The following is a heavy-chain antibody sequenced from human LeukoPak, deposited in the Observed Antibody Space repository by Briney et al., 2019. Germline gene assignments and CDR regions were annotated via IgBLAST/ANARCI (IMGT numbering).Heavy chain of an antibody. CDR3: AKAPATGEGYYFYYMDV. CDR1: GFTFSDYA. J-gene: IGHJ6*03. CDR2: GNGRGATT. Sequence: PGGSLRLSCAASGFASGFTFSDYAVSWVRQAPGKGPEWGASGNGRGATTYYADSVRGRFTISRDNSKNTVYLQMISLGADDTAVYFCAKAPATGEGYYFYYMDVWGKGTTVTVSS. V-gene: IGHV3-23*01. D-gene: IGHD7-27*01.